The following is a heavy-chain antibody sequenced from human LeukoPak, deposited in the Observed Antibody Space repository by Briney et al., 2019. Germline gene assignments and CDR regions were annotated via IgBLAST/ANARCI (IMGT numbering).Heavy chain of an antibody. D-gene: IGHD3-10*01. Sequence: PGGSLRLSCAASGFTFSSYAMSWVRQAPGKGLEWVSDISGSGGSTYYADTVKGRFTISRDNSKNTLYLQMNSLRAEDTAVYYCAKHSGSYYNVIGYWGQGTLVTVSS. CDR1: GFTFSSYA. CDR2: ISGSGGST. J-gene: IGHJ4*02. CDR3: AKHSGSYYNVIGY. V-gene: IGHV3-23*01.